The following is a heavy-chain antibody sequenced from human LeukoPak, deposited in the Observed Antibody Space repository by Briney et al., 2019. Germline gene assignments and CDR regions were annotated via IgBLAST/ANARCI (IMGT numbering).Heavy chain of an antibody. CDR1: GFTFGDYA. J-gene: IGHJ4*02. D-gene: IGHD1-26*01. V-gene: IGHV3-49*04. CDR3: TRAVGATTKYYFDS. CDR2: IRSKTYGGTT. Sequence: PGGSLRLSCTASGFTFGDYAMSWVRQAPGKGLEWVGFIRSKTYGGTTEYAASVKGRFTISRDDSKSIAYLQMNSLKTEDTAVYYCTRAVGATTKYYFDSWGQGTLVTVSS.